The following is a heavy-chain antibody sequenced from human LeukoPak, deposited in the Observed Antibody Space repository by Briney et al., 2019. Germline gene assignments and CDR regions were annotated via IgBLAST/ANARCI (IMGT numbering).Heavy chain of an antibody. CDR1: GFTLSNYA. J-gene: IGHJ4*02. Sequence: GGSLRLSCAASGFTLSNYAMHWIRQAPGKGLEWVAVILYDESDKYYADSVKGRFTISRDNSKNTLYLQMNSLRAEDTAVYYCARKVGVTSSFDYWGQGTLVTVSS. CDR3: ARKVGVTSSFDY. D-gene: IGHD1-26*01. CDR2: ILYDESDK. V-gene: IGHV3-30*04.